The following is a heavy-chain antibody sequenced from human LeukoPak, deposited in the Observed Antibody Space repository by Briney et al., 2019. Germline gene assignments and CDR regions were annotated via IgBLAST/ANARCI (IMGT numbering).Heavy chain of an antibody. CDR1: GFTFSSYE. J-gene: IGHJ4*02. V-gene: IGHV3-48*03. D-gene: IGHD2-15*01. Sequence: GGSLRLSCAASGFTFSSYEMNWVRQAPGKGLEWISYISSSGNTMYYADSVKGRFTISRDNAKNSLYLQMNSLRAEDTAVYYCTWGYCSGGSCYSGWSFDYWGQGTLVTVSS. CDR2: ISSSGNTM. CDR3: TWGYCSGGSCYSGWSFDY.